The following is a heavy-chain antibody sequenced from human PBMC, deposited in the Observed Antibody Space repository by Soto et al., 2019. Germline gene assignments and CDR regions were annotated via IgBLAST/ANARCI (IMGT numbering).Heavy chain of an antibody. D-gene: IGHD3-10*01. CDR2: THHSGTT. CDR3: AREGSGSSFFDY. CDR1: GGSTSSSNW. J-gene: IGHJ4*02. Sequence: SETLSLTCAVSGGSTSSSNWWIWVRQPPGKGLEWIGETHHSGTTNYNPSLKSRVTISVDKSKNQFSLKLSSVTAADTALYYCAREGSGSSFFDYWGQGTLVTVSS. V-gene: IGHV4-4*02.